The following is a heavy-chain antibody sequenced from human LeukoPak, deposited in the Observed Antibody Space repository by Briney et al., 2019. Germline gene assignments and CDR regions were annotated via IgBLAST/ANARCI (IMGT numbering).Heavy chain of an antibody. V-gene: IGHV4-39*07. CDR3: ARGYSSGWFDY. CDR2: IFYSGGT. D-gene: IGHD6-19*01. J-gene: IGHJ4*02. Sequence: SETLSLTCTVSGVSINTPNYYWGWIRQTPGKGLEWIGNIFYSGGTYYSPSLTSRVTISLDTSRNQFSLKLNSVTPEDTAVYYCARGYSSGWFDYWGQGTLVTVSS. CDR1: GVSINTPNYY.